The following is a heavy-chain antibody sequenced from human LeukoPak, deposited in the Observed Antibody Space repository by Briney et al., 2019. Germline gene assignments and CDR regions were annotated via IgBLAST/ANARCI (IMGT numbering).Heavy chain of an antibody. J-gene: IGHJ6*03. CDR2: ISGSSGAI. V-gene: IGHV3-23*01. D-gene: IGHD3-10*01. Sequence: PGGTLRLSCAASGFTFSSYGMSWVRQAPGKGLEWVSAISGSSGAIFYADSVKGRFTISRDNSKNTLYLQMNSLRAEDTAVYYCARGHRNTMVRGVIRYYYMDVWGKGTTVTISS. CDR3: ARGHRNTMVRGVIRYYYMDV. CDR1: GFTFSSYG.